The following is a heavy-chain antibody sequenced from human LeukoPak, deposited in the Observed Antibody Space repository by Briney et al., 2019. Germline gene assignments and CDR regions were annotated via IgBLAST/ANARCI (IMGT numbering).Heavy chain of an antibody. Sequence: GGSLRLSCAASGFTFSNYWMSWVRQAPGKGLEWVANIKQDGSDKNYVDSVKGRFTISRDNAKNSLYLQMNSLRAEDTAVYYCARGADYGDYSLSSYYYYYYGMDVWGQGTTVTVSS. V-gene: IGHV3-7*03. CDR1: GFTFSNYW. CDR3: ARGADYGDYSLSSYYYYYYGMDV. J-gene: IGHJ6*02. D-gene: IGHD4-17*01. CDR2: IKQDGSDK.